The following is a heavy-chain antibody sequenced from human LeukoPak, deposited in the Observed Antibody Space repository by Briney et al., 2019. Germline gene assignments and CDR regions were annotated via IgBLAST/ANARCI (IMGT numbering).Heavy chain of an antibody. D-gene: IGHD3-22*01. CDR2: ISAFNGNT. CDR3: ASDGYYYDSSSYYRNYYYYGMDV. CDR1: GYTFTSYG. V-gene: IGHV1-18*01. J-gene: IGHJ6*02. Sequence: ASVKVSCKASGYTFTSYGISWVRQAPEQGLEWMGWISAFNGNTNYAQKLQGRVTMTTDTSTSTAYMELRSLRSDDTAVYYCASDGYYYDSSSYYRNYYYYGMDVWGQGTTVTVSS.